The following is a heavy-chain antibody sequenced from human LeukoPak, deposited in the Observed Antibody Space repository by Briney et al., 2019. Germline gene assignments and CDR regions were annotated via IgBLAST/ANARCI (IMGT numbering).Heavy chain of an antibody. CDR1: GFTFDDYA. J-gene: IGHJ4*02. V-gene: IGHV3-21*01. CDR3: TRGSYGDYEY. Sequence: GGSLRLSCAASGFTFDDYAMHWVRQAPGKGLEWVSSIDPSSSYIYYADSVRGRFTISRDNAQNSLYLQVNSLRAEDTAVYYCTRGSYGDYEYWGQGTLVTVSS. CDR2: IDPSSSYI. D-gene: IGHD4-17*01.